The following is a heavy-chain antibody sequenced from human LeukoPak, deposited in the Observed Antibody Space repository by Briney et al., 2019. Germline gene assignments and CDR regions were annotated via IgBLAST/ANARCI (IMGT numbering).Heavy chain of an antibody. CDR2: ISSSGSTI. CDR3: ARAGITMVRGVEFNWFDP. J-gene: IGHJ5*02. Sequence: GGSLRLSCAASGFTVSSDYMSWIRQAPGKGLEWVSYISSSGSTIYYADSVKGRFTISRDNAKNSLYLQMNSLRAEDTAVYYCARAGITMVRGVEFNWFDPWGQGTLVTVSS. D-gene: IGHD3-10*01. CDR1: GFTVSSDY. V-gene: IGHV3-11*01.